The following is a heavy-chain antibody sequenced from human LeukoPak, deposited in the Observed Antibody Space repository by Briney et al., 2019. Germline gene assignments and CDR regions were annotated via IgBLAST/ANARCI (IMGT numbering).Heavy chain of an antibody. D-gene: IGHD3-22*01. CDR3: ARFQGQRITMIVVVGDYYYGMDV. V-gene: IGHV1-18*01. CDR1: GYTFTSYG. J-gene: IGHJ6*02. Sequence: ASVKVSCKASGYTFTSYGISWVRQAPGQGLEWMGWISAYNGNTNYAQKLQGRVTMTTDTSTSTAYMELRSLRSDDTAVYYCARFQGQRITMIVVVGDYYYGMDVWGQGTTVTVSS. CDR2: ISAYNGNT.